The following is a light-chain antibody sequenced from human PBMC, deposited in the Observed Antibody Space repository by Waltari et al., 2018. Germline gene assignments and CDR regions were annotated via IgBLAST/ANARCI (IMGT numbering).Light chain of an antibody. CDR2: EAF. CDR3: QQSWHNPPT. V-gene: IGKV1-39*01. J-gene: IGKJ5*01. Sequence: DVQMTQSPSSLSASLGDRVTITCRPSEEIKIHCGWYQHTPGKAPKLLIYEAFILQPGVPSRFSGSASGTNFTLTIDSLQPEDFATYYCQQSWHNPPTFGQGTRLDI. CDR1: EEIKIH.